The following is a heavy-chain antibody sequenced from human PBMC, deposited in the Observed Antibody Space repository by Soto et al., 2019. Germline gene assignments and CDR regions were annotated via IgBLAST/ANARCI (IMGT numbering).Heavy chain of an antibody. Sequence: QVQLVQSGAEVKKPGSSVKVSCKASGGTFGSYAISWVRQAPGQGLEWMGGIIPIPGTANYAQKFQGRVTIAADESTSTAYMELRSLRSEDTAVYYCARSQGSSTSLELYYYYYYGMDVWGQGTTVTVSS. D-gene: IGHD2-2*01. CDR3: ARSQGSSTSLELYYYYYYGMDV. V-gene: IGHV1-69*01. CDR2: IIPIPGTA. J-gene: IGHJ6*02. CDR1: GGTFGSYA.